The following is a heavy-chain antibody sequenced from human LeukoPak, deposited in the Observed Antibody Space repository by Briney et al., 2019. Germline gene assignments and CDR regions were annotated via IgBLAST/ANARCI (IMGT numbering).Heavy chain of an antibody. CDR2: IYYSEST. Sequence: SEPLSLTCTVSGDSISSYYWSWIRQPPGKGLEWIGYIYYSESTYYNPSLKSRVTTSVDTSKNQLSLKLSSVTAADTAVYYCARGVGGYDGNTYYYDSSGYYYFDYWGQGTLVTVSS. D-gene: IGHD3-22*01. V-gene: IGHV4-59*12. J-gene: IGHJ4*02. CDR3: ARGVGGYDGNTYYYDSSGYYYFDY. CDR1: GDSISSYY.